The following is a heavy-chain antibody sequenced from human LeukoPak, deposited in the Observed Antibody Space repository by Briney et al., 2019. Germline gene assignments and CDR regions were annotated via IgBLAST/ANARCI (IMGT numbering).Heavy chain of an antibody. CDR3: ARGAFCSSTSCAEPDY. CDR2: IYYSGSP. CDR1: GGSISSGGYY. D-gene: IGHD2-2*01. J-gene: IGHJ4*02. V-gene: IGHV4-31*03. Sequence: SETLSLTCTGSGGSISSGGYYWSWIRQHPGKGLEWIGYIYYSGSPYYNPSLKSRVTISVDTSKHQFSLKLSSVTAADTAVYYCARGAFCSSTSCAEPDYWGQGTLVTVSS.